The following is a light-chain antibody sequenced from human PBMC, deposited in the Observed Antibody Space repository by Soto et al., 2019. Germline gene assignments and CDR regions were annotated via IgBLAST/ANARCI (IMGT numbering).Light chain of an antibody. V-gene: IGKV3D-7*01. Sequence: MTQSPSTLPASVGYRVTITCRSSQSVSNNYLAWYRQKPGQAPRLLIYGASNRATGIPDRFSGSGSGTDFTLTISSLQPEDFAVYYCQQDYNLPITFGQGTRLEIK. CDR3: QQDYNLPIT. J-gene: IGKJ5*01. CDR1: QSVSNNY. CDR2: GAS.